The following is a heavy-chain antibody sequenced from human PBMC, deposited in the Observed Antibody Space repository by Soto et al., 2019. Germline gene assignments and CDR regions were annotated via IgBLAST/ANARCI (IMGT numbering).Heavy chain of an antibody. V-gene: IGHV1-69*13. J-gene: IGHJ6*02. D-gene: IGHD1-7*01. CDR3: ARELYYWNYSDYYYYYGMDV. CDR2: IIPIFGTA. CDR1: GGTFSSYA. Sequence: ASVKVSCKASGGTFSSYAISWVRQAPGQGLEWMGGIIPIFGTANYAQKFQGRVTITADESTSTAYMELSSLRSEDTAVYYCARELYYWNYSDYYYYYGMDVWGQGTTVTVSS.